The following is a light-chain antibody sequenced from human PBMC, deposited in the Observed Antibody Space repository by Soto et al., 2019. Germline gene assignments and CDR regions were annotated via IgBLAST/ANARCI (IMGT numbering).Light chain of an antibody. CDR1: NANFESNY. J-gene: IGLJ3*02. V-gene: IGLV1-47*01. CDR2: KDD. Sequence: QSVLTQTPSASGTPGRRVTISCLGSNANFESNYVYWYQQFPGTAPKVLIYKDDQRPSGVPDRFSGSKSGASASLAINGLRSEDEADYYCAVRDDRLSGNWVFGGGTKLTVL. CDR3: AVRDDRLSGNWV.